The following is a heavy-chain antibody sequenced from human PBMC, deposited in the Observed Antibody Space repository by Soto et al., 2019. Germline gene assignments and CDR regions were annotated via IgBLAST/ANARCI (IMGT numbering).Heavy chain of an antibody. CDR1: GYTFTSYY. J-gene: IGHJ6*03. Sequence: ASVKGSCKASGYTFTSYYMHWVRQAPGQGLEWMGIINPNSGNTGYAQKFQGRVTMTRNTSISTAYMELSSLRSEDTAVYYCARVDRGFWSGYYVGYYYYYMDVWGKGTTVTVSS. V-gene: IGHV1-8*02. CDR2: INPNSGNT. D-gene: IGHD3-3*01. CDR3: ARVDRGFWSGYYVGYYYYYMDV.